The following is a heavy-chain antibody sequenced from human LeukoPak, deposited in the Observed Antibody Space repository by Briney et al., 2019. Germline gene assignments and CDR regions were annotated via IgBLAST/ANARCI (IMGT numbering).Heavy chain of an antibody. Sequence: PGGSLRLSCAVSGFTFSTYWMYWVRQAPGEGLVWVSRIDSDGSSTRYADSVKGRFTISRDNAKNSLYQQMNSLRAEDTAVYYCARYDGYYYYMDVWGKGTTVTVSS. D-gene: IGHD1-1*01. CDR1: GFTFSTYW. CDR2: IDSDGSST. CDR3: ARYDGYYYYMDV. V-gene: IGHV3-74*01. J-gene: IGHJ6*03.